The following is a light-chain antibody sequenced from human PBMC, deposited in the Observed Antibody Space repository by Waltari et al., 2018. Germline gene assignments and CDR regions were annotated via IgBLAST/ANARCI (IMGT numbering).Light chain of an antibody. Sequence: QSVLTQPPSVSGAPGQRVTISCTGTSSNIGAGYDVHWYQQLPGTALLLLCYANSNRPSGVPDRFSGSKSVTSASLAITGLQAEDEADYYCQSYDSSLSGSWVFGGGTKLTVL. CDR2: ANS. V-gene: IGLV1-40*01. J-gene: IGLJ3*02. CDR3: QSYDSSLSGSWV. CDR1: SSNIGAGYD.